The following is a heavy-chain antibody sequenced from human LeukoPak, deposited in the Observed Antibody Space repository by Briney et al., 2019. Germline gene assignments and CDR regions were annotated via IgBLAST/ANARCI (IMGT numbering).Heavy chain of an antibody. V-gene: IGHV3-48*01. CDR1: GFTFGTYS. J-gene: IGHJ6*02. D-gene: IGHD4-17*01. Sequence: GGSLRLSCAASGFTFGTYSVNWVRQAPGKGLEWVSYINTGGSSKHYADSVKGRFTISRDNAKNSLYLQMNSLRVDDTAVYYCARDGDYGDFIYALHVWGQGTTVTVSS. CDR2: INTGGSSK. CDR3: ARDGDYGDFIYALHV.